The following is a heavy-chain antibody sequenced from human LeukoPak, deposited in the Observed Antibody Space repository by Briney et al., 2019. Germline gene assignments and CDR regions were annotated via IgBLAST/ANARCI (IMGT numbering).Heavy chain of an antibody. V-gene: IGHV3-66*02. D-gene: IGHD6-13*01. CDR1: GINVSSNY. CDR3: VTSTGQQFIPYDY. Sequence: GGSLRLSCAAAGINVSSNYMTWIRQAPGKGLEWVSLIYGGDAAYYAESLRGRFMISRDNLKNTLFLQMNSLRVEDTAVYYCVTSTGQQFIPYDYWGQGTNVTVSS. CDR2: IYGGDAA. J-gene: IGHJ4*02.